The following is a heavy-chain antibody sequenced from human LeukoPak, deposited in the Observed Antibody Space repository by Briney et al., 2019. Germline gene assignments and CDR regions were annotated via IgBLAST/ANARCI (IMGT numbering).Heavy chain of an antibody. Sequence: PGGSLRLSCAASGFTFINFGMHWVRQAPGKGLNWVAVIWYDGSFIYYADSVRGRFIISRDNAKNTLYLQMNSVRAEDTAIYYCAKVVQYTASTGTGLASWGQGTLVTVSS. V-gene: IGHV3-33*06. D-gene: IGHD6-13*01. CDR2: IWYDGSFI. CDR3: AKVVQYTASTGTGLAS. J-gene: IGHJ4*02. CDR1: GFTFINFG.